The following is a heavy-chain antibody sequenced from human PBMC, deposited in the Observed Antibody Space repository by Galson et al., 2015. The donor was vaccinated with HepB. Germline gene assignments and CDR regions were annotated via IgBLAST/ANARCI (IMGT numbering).Heavy chain of an antibody. CDR2: ISESKYKT. D-gene: IGHD5-12*01. CDR3: ARANSDYGKGFDI. CDR1: GFTFSNYA. V-gene: IGHV3-23*01. Sequence: SLRLSCAASGFTFSNYAMSWVRQAPGKRLEWVSAISESKYKTYYADSVRGRFTISRDNSKNTLYLQISTLRVEDTAVYFCARANSDYGKGFDIWGQGTMVTVSS. J-gene: IGHJ3*02.